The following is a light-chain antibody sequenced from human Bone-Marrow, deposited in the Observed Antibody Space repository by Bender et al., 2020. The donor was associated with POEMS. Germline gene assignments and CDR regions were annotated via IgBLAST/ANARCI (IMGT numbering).Light chain of an antibody. J-gene: IGLJ1*01. V-gene: IGLV2-11*01. CDR3: TSYTSSGTLYI. Sequence: QSALAQPRSVSGSPGQSVTISCTGTNSDVGAYHYVSWYQRHSDEAPKLIIYDVSERPSGVPDRFSGSKSGNAASLSISGLQAEDEADYYCTSYTSSGTLYIFGTGTKVTVL. CDR1: NSDVGAYHY. CDR2: DVS.